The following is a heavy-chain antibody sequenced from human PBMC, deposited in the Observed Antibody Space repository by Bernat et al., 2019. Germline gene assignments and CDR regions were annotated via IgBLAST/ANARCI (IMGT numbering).Heavy chain of an antibody. Sequence: EVQLLESGGGLVQPGGSLRLSCAASGFTFSSYAMTWVRQAPGKGLEGVSTISGGAGSTYYADSVKGRFTISRDNSKNTLYLQMNSLRAEDTAAYYCARRGVTTPLDYWGQGTLVTVSS. CDR3: ARRGVTTPLDY. D-gene: IGHD4-17*01. V-gene: IGHV3-23*01. CDR1: GFTFSSYA. J-gene: IGHJ4*02. CDR2: ISGGAGST.